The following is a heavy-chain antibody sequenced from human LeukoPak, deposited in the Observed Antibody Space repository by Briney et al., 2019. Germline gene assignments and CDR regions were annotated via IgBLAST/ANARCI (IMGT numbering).Heavy chain of an antibody. J-gene: IGHJ4*02. CDR3: AKVYYEEVDYVYFDY. CDR2: ISGSGGST. CDR1: GFTFSSYG. V-gene: IGHV3-23*01. Sequence: PGGSLRLSCAASGFTFSSYGMSWVRQAPGKGLEWVSAISGSGGSTYYADSVKGRFTISRDNSKNTLYLQMNSLRAEDTAVYYCAKVYYEEVDYVYFDYWGQGTLVTVSS. D-gene: IGHD3-3*01.